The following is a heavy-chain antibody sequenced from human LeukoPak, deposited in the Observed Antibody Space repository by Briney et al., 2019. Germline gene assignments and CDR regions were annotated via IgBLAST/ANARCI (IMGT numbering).Heavy chain of an antibody. CDR3: AKLIPPVDCSSISCYGFDY. J-gene: IGHJ4*02. Sequence: GGSLRLSCAASGFTFSSYAMSWVRQAPGKGLEWVSAITGDGGSTYYADSVRGRFTISRDNSKDTLYLQMNSLRAEDTAVYYCAKLIPPVDCSSISCYGFDYWGQGTLVTVSS. V-gene: IGHV3-23*01. CDR1: GFTFSSYA. CDR2: ITGDGGST. D-gene: IGHD2-2*01.